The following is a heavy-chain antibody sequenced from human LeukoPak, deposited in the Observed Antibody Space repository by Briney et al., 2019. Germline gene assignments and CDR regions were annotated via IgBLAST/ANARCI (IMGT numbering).Heavy chain of an antibody. J-gene: IGHJ4*02. Sequence: GGSLRLSCAASGFTFSNAWMSWVRQAPGKGLEWVGRIKSKTDGGTTDYAAPVKGRFTISRDDSKNTLYLQMNSLKTEDTAVYYCTARLGLRYYFDYWGQGTLVTVSS. CDR3: TARLGLRYYFDY. V-gene: IGHV3-15*01. D-gene: IGHD7-27*01. CDR1: GFTFSNAW. CDR2: IKSKTDGGTT.